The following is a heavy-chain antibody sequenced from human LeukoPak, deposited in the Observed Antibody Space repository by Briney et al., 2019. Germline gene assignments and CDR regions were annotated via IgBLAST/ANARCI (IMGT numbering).Heavy chain of an antibody. CDR2: IIPIFGTA. Sequence: SVKVSCKASGGTFSSYAISWVRQAPGQGLEWMGVIIPIFGTANYAQKFQGRVTITADESTSTAYMELSSLRSEDTAVYYCARDRSPSSGWYRAGELDAFDIWGQGTMVTVSS. J-gene: IGHJ3*02. CDR1: GGTFSSYA. D-gene: IGHD6-19*01. CDR3: ARDRSPSSGWYRAGELDAFDI. V-gene: IGHV1-69*13.